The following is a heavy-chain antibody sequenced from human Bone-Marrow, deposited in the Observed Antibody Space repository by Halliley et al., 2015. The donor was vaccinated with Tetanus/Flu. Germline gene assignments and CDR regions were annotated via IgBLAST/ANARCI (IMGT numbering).Heavy chain of an antibody. CDR2: IYDSETT. CDR1: GDSLNSYF. D-gene: IGHD6-19*01. CDR3: AGLPSVRIAVDRGYSGMDV. J-gene: IGHJ6*02. Sequence: TLSLTCTVSGDSLNSYFWNWIRQPPGKGLEWIGYIYDSETTKYNPSLRSRVTISADTSKNQFSLTVTSVTPADTAVYFCAGLPSVRIAVDRGYSGMDVWGQGTTVTVSS. V-gene: IGHV4-59*01.